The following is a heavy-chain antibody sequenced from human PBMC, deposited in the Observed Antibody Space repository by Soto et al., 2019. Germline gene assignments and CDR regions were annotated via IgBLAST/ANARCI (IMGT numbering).Heavy chain of an antibody. CDR2: TYYRSEWFN. CDR1: VDSVSSNSAG. J-gene: IGHJ4*01. Sequence: SQTLSLTCVISVDSVSSNSAGWNWIRQSPSRGLEWLGRTYYRSEWFNEYAVSVKSRITINPDTSRNQISLQLNSVTPEDTAIYHCAPDIDFAYWCRGTXVTVSS. V-gene: IGHV6-1*01. CDR3: APDIDFAY.